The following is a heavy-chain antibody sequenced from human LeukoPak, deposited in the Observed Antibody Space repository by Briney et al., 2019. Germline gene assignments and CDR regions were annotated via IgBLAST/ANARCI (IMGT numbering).Heavy chain of an antibody. CDR2: INHSGST. CDR1: GGSFSGYY. J-gene: IGHJ2*01. CDR3: ARRSSGYYAWYFDL. Sequence: SETLSLTCAVYGGSFSGYYWSWIRQPPGKGLEWIGEINHSGSTNYNPSLKSRVTISVDTSKNQFSLKLSSVTAVDTAVYYCARRSSGYYAWYFDLWGRGTLVTVSS. D-gene: IGHD3-22*01. V-gene: IGHV4-34*01.